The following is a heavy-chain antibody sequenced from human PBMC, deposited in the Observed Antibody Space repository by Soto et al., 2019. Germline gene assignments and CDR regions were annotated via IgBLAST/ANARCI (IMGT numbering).Heavy chain of an antibody. CDR1: GYAFTSYG. CDR2: ISAYNGNT. Sequence: ASVKVSCKASGYAFTSYGISWVRQAPGQGLEWMGWISAYNGNTNYAQKLQGRVTMTTDTSTSTAYMELRSLRSDDTAVYYCARASRHDFWSGYYTYYYYGMDVWGQGTTVTVSS. J-gene: IGHJ6*02. D-gene: IGHD3-3*01. CDR3: ARASRHDFWSGYYTYYYYGMDV. V-gene: IGHV1-18*04.